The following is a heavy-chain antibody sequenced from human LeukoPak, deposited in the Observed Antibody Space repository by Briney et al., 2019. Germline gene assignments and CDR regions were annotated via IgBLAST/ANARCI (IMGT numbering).Heavy chain of an antibody. CDR1: GFTFSSYA. CDR2: ISGSGGST. CDR3: AKLPTTVTTRRDFDY. J-gene: IGHJ4*02. Sequence: GGSLRLSCAASGFTFSSYAMSWVRLAPGKGLEWVSAISGSGGSTYYADSVKGRFTISRDNSKNTLYLQMNSLRAEDTAVYYCAKLPTTVTTRRDFDYWGQGTLVTVSS. V-gene: IGHV3-23*01. D-gene: IGHD4-17*01.